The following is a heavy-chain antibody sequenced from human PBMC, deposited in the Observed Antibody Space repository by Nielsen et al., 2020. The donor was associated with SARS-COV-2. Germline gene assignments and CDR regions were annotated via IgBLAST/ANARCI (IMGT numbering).Heavy chain of an antibody. J-gene: IGHJ6*02. V-gene: IGHV3-33*08. CDR3: AREEGTNPGDV. CDR1: GFTFSSYG. Sequence: LSLTCAASGFTFSSYGMHWVRQAPGKGLEWVAVIWYDGSNKYYADSVKGRFTISRDNSKNTLYLQMNSLRAEDTAVYYCAREEGTNPGDVWGQGTTVTVSS. D-gene: IGHD1-1*01. CDR2: IWYDGSNK.